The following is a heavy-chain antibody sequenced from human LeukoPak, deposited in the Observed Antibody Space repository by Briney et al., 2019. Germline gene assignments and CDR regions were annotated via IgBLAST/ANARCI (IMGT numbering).Heavy chain of an antibody. Sequence: SETLSLTCTVSGGSISSSSYYWGWIRQPPGKGLEWIGSIYYSGSTYYNPSLKSRVTISVDTSKNQFSLKLSSVTAADTVVYYCAREDRPGYCSSTSCYDVWFDPWGQGTLVTVSS. V-gene: IGHV4-39*07. CDR3: AREDRPGYCSSTSCYDVWFDP. J-gene: IGHJ5*02. CDR1: GGSISSSSYY. D-gene: IGHD2-2*01. CDR2: IYYSGST.